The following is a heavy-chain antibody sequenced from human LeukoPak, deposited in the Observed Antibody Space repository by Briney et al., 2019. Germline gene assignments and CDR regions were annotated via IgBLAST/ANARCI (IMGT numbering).Heavy chain of an antibody. CDR1: GFTFRNYA. Sequence: GGSLRLSCAASGFTFRNYAMSWVRQAPGKGLEWVSGISGSGGSTYHADPVKGRFTISRDNSKNTLYLQMNSLRAEDTAVYYCAKGEGYSSGSSGYLYFQDWGQGTLVTVSS. CDR3: AKGEGYSSGSSGYLYFQD. V-gene: IGHV3-23*01. J-gene: IGHJ1*01. CDR2: ISGSGGST. D-gene: IGHD3-22*01.